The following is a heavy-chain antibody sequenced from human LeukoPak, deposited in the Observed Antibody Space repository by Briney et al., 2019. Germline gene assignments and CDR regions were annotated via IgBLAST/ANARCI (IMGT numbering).Heavy chain of an antibody. CDR1: GFTFSSYA. CDR2: IGSNGGST. V-gene: IGHV3-64D*06. Sequence: GGSLRLSCSASGFTFSSYAMHWVRQAPGQGLEYVSAIGSNGGSTYYADSVKGRFTISRDNSKNTLYLQMSSLRAEDTAVYYCVKDRQRGYCSSTSCYAPGGAFDIWGQGTMVTVSS. CDR3: VKDRQRGYCSSTSCYAPGGAFDI. D-gene: IGHD2-2*01. J-gene: IGHJ3*02.